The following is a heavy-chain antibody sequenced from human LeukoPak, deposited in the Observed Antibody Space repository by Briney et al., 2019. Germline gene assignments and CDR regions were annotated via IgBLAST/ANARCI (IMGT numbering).Heavy chain of an antibody. CDR2: IYSGGYT. CDR3: ARTAAGTFFDY. CDR1: GFTVSSNY. V-gene: IGHV3-53*01. D-gene: IGHD6-13*01. J-gene: IGHJ4*02. Sequence: GGSLRLSCAVSGFTVSSNYMGWVRQAPGKGLEWVSIIYSGGYTFYADSVKGRFTISRDNSKNTLYLQMNSLRAEDTAVYYCARTAAGTFFDYWGQGTLVTVSS.